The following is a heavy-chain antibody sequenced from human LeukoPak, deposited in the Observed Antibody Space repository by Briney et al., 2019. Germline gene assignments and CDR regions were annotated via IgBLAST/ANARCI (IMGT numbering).Heavy chain of an antibody. J-gene: IGHJ4*02. CDR1: GGSISSYY. CDR2: IYYSGST. V-gene: IGHV4-59*01. D-gene: IGHD6-19*01. Sequence: PSETLSITCTASGGSISSYYWSWIRQAPGKGLEWIGYIYYSGSTNYNPSLKSRVTISVDTSKNQFSLKLSSVTAADTAVYYCARDASGYSSGWAFDYWGQGTLVTVSS. CDR3: ARDASGYSSGWAFDY.